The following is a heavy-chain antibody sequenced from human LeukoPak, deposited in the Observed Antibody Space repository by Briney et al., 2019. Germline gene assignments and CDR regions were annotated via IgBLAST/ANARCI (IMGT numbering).Heavy chain of an antibody. J-gene: IGHJ4*02. Sequence: PKPSVRVSCTASGYTSTGDYMRWGRHAPGQGLEWRGWINPNSGGTNYAQKFQGTVTMTRDTSISTAYMGLRRLRSDDTAVYYCARVGAPAQYSSKAFDYWGQGTLVTASS. V-gene: IGHV1-2*02. CDR1: GYTSTGDY. D-gene: IGHD6-13*01. CDR2: INPNSGGT. CDR3: ARVGAPAQYSSKAFDY.